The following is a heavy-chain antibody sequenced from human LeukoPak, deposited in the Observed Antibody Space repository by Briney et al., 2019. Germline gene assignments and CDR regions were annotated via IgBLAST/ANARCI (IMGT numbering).Heavy chain of an antibody. Sequence: SETLSLTCTVSGYSISSGYYWGWTRQPPGKGLEWIGSIYHSESTYYNPSLKSRVTISVDTSKNQFSLRLSSVTAADTAVYYCARAHTAMVGPWYFDYWGQGTLVTVSS. D-gene: IGHD5-18*01. V-gene: IGHV4-38-2*02. J-gene: IGHJ4*02. CDR3: ARAHTAMVGPWYFDY. CDR2: IYHSEST. CDR1: GYSISSGYY.